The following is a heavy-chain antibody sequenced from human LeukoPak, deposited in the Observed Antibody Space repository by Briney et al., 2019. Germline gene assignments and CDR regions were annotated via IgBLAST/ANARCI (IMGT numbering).Heavy chain of an antibody. J-gene: IGHJ4*02. CDR1: GGSISSSSYY. D-gene: IGHD3-16*01. CDR3: ARDPPTGEDYDY. V-gene: IGHV4-39*07. Sequence: SETLSLTCTVSGGSISSSSYYWGWIRQPPGKGLEWIGSIYHSGSTYYNPSLKSRVTISVDTSKNQFSLKLSSVTAADTAVYYCARDPPTGEDYDYWGQGTLVTVSS. CDR2: IYHSGST.